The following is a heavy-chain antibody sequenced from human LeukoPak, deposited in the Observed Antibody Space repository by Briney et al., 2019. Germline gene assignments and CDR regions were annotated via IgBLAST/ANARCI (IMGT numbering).Heavy chain of an antibody. J-gene: IGHJ4*02. CDR2: ISGSGGST. V-gene: IGHV3-23*01. CDR3: AKDVVVVPAVCFDY. Sequence: PGGSLRLSCAASGFTFSSYAMSWVRQAPGKGLEWVSAISGSGGSTYYADSVKGRLTISRDNSKNTLYLQMNSLRAEDTAVYYCAKDVVVVPAVCFDYWGQGTLVTVSS. CDR1: GFTFSSYA. D-gene: IGHD2-2*01.